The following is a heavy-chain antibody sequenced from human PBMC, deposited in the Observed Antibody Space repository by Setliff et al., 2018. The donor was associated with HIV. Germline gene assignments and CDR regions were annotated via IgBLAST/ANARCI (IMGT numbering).Heavy chain of an antibody. CDR1: GYTFTNYD. CDR3: ARDGSGYNFWSGRKPLDY. D-gene: IGHD3-3*01. J-gene: IGHJ4*02. V-gene: IGHV1-3*01. Sequence: GASVKVSCKASGYTFTNYDMHWVRRAPGQGLEWMGWINAGNGNTKYSQNFQGRVTISRDTSATTVYMELSSLRSEDTAVYYCARDGSGYNFWSGRKPLDYWGQGTLVTV. CDR2: INAGNGNT.